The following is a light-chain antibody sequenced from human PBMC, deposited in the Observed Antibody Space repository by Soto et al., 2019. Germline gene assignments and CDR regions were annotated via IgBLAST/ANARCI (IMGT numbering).Light chain of an antibody. J-gene: IGKJ2*01. CDR2: WAS. Sequence: DIVMTQSPDSLAVSLGERATINCKSSQSVLYSSNNKNYLAWYQQRPGQPPKRLIYWASTRESGVPDRFSGSGSGTDFTLTITSLQAEDVAVYYCQQYESTPPTFGQGTKLEIK. CDR1: QSVLYSSNNKNY. CDR3: QQYESTPPT. V-gene: IGKV4-1*01.